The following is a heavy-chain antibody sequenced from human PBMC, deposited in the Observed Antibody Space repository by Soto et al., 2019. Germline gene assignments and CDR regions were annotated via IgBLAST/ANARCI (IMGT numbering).Heavy chain of an antibody. D-gene: IGHD3-22*01. J-gene: IGHJ4*02. CDR3: ARGHYYDSSGYYPPDFDC. CDR1: GGSISSGGYS. CDR2: IYHSGST. Sequence: TLSLTCAVSGGSISSGGYSWSWIRQPPGKGLEWIGYIYHSGSTYYNPSLKSRVTISVDRSKNQFSLKLSSVTAADTAVYYCARGHYYDSSGYYPPDFDCWGQGTLVTVSS. V-gene: IGHV4-30-2*01.